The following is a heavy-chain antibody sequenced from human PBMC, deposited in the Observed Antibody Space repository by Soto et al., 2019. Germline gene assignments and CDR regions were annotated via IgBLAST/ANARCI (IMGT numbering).Heavy chain of an antibody. CDR3: ARGHFDFWSGYPLEY. D-gene: IGHD3-3*01. Sequence: QVQLVQSGAEVRNPGASVKVSCKASGYTFSNYGIYWLRQAPGQGLEWLGWVSTYNGDTNYAQKFHDRVIMTTHTSTNTASMELRILKSDDTAVYYCARGHFDFWSGYPLEYWGQGTSVTVSS. CDR2: VSTYNGDT. CDR1: GYTFSNYG. V-gene: IGHV1-18*04. J-gene: IGHJ4*02.